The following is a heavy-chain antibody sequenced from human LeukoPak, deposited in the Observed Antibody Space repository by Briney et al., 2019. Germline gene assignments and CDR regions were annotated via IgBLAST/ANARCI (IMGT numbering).Heavy chain of an antibody. CDR3: TTRACHAGGCSSSFYYYYGLHF. J-gene: IGHJ6*02. Sequence: SVKVSCKASGNGISNYAVSWVRQAPGQGFEWMGGIIPIFGIADYAQKFQGRVTITADQSTSTTYMALSSLKSEDTATYYCTTRACHAGGCSSSFYYYYGLHFWGQGTTVSVSS. CDR1: GNGISNYA. D-gene: IGHD3-16*01. CDR2: IIPIFGIA. V-gene: IGHV1-69*17.